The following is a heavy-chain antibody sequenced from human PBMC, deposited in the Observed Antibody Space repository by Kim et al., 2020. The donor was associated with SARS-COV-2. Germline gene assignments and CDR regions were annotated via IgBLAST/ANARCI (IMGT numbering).Heavy chain of an antibody. J-gene: IGHJ3*02. V-gene: IGHV3-30*04. CDR2: ISYDGSNK. Sequence: GGSLRLSCAASGFTFSSYAMHWVRQAPGKGLEWVAVISYDGSNKYYADSVKGRFTISRDNSKNTLYLQMNSLRAEDTAVYYCARDGPRPFDAFDIWGQGTMVTVSS. CDR3: ARDGPRPFDAFDI. CDR1: GFTFSSYA.